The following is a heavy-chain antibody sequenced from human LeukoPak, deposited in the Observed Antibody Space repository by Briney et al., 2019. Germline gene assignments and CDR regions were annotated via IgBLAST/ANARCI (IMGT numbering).Heavy chain of an antibody. V-gene: IGHV3-33*01. Sequence: QPGGSLRLSCAASGFTFSSYGMHWVRQAPGKGLEWVAVIWYDGSNKYYADSVKGRFTISRDNSKNTLYLQMNSLRAEDTVVYYCARDYDSSGYPYYYGMDVWGQGTTVTVSS. CDR3: ARDYDSSGYPYYYGMDV. CDR1: GFTFSSYG. CDR2: IWYDGSNK. J-gene: IGHJ6*02. D-gene: IGHD3-22*01.